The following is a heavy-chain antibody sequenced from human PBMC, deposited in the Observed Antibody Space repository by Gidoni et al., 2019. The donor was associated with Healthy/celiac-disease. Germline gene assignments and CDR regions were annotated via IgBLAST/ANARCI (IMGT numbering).Heavy chain of an antibody. CDR2: IYYRGST. J-gene: IGHJ5*02. D-gene: IGHD3-9*01. CDR3: ARLETYYDILTGYYPAAGWFDP. CDR1: GGPISSYY. V-gene: IGHV4-59*08. Sequence: QVQLQESGPGLVKPSETLSLTCTVSGGPISSYYCSWIRQPPGKGLEWLGYIYYRGSTNYNPSLKSQITISVDTSTNQFSLKLSSVTAADTAVYYCARLETYYDILTGYYPAAGWFDPWGQGTLVTVSS.